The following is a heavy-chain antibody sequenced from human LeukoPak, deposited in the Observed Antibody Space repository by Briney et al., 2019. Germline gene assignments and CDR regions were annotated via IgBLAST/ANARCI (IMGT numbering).Heavy chain of an antibody. Sequence: SETLSLTCAVYGGSFSGYYWSWIRQPPGKGLEWIGEINHSGSTNYNPSLKSRVTISVDTPTNQFSLKLSSVTAADTAVYYCARAVGTWRYCSSTSCPRRWYNWFDPWGQGTLVTVSS. V-gene: IGHV4-34*01. J-gene: IGHJ5*02. D-gene: IGHD2-2*01. CDR3: ARAVGTWRYCSSTSCPRRWYNWFDP. CDR1: GGSFSGYY. CDR2: INHSGST.